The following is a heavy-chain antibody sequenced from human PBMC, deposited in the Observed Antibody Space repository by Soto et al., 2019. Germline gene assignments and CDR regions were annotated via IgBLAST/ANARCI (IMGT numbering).Heavy chain of an antibody. CDR3: ARGWAPLRCLEWLFHANWFDP. V-gene: IGHV1-18*01. CDR2: ISAYNGNT. J-gene: IGHJ5*02. Sequence: QVQLVQSGAEVKKPGASVKVSCKASGYTFTSYGSSWVRQAPGQGLEWMGGISAYNGNTNYAQKLQGRVTMTTDTSTSTAYMELRRMRAYDTAVYYCARGWAPLRCLEWLFHANWFDPWGQGTLGTVSS. CDR1: GYTFTSYG. D-gene: IGHD3-3*01.